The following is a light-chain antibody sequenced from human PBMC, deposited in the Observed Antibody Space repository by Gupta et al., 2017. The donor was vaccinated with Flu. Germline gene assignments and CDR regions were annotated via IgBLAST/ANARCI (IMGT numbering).Light chain of an antibody. Sequence: QSALTQPPSASGSPGQSVTISCTGTSSDVGDYNYVSWYQQHPGKAPKLMIYEVIKRPSGVPDRFSGSKSGNTASLTVSGLQAEDEADYYCSSYAGSNNFVFGTGTKVTVL. J-gene: IGLJ1*01. CDR2: EVI. CDR1: SSDVGDYNY. V-gene: IGLV2-8*01. CDR3: SSYAGSNNFV.